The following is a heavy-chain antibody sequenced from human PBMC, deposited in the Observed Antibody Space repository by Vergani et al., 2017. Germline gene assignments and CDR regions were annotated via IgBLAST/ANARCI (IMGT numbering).Heavy chain of an antibody. CDR2: IHHSGAT. Sequence: QVQLQESGPGLVKPSETLSLTCTVSGGSITNNFWSWIRRPPGKGLKWIGYIHHSGATNSKSSLRSRVSISIDTSKSSFSLRLSSVTTADTAMYYCARDTPGYIVVVPAASESQDVTIFGVAKRYFDYWGQGTLVTVSS. J-gene: IGHJ4*02. V-gene: IGHV4-59*01. CDR1: GGSITNNF. D-gene: IGHD2-2*01. CDR3: ARDTPGYIVVVPAASESQDVTIFGVAKRYFDY.